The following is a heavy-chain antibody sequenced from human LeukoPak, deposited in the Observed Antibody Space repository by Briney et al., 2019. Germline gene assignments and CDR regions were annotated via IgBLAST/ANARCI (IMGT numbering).Heavy chain of an antibody. J-gene: IGHJ3*02. V-gene: IGHV1-18*01. Sequence: ASVKVSCKASGYTFTSDGIGWVRQAPGQGLEWMGWISAYNGNTNYAQKLQGRVTMTTDTSTSTAYMELRSLRSDDTAVYYCAREGVVSHSYGRGYAFDIWGQGTMVTVSS. CDR2: ISAYNGNT. CDR1: GYTFTSDG. CDR3: AREGVVSHSYGRGYAFDI. D-gene: IGHD5-18*01.